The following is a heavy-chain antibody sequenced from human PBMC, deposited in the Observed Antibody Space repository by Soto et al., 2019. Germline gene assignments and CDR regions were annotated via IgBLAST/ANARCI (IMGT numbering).Heavy chain of an antibody. CDR2: IIPILGTA. J-gene: IGHJ6*02. CDR3: ARSASGYDARYYYYYGMDV. CDR1: GGTFSSYA. V-gene: IGHV1-69*01. Sequence: QVQLVQSGAEVKKPGSSVKVSGKASGGTFSSYAISWVRQAPGQGLEWMGGIIPILGTANYAQKFQGRVTITADESTSTAYMELSSLRSEDTAVYYCARSASGYDARYYYYYGMDVWGQGTTVTVSS. D-gene: IGHD5-12*01.